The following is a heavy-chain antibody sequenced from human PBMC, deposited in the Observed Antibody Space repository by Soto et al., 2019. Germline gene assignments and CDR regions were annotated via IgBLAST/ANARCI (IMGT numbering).Heavy chain of an antibody. CDR1: GFIFSSYG. J-gene: IGHJ4*02. V-gene: IGHV3-33*01. Sequence: QVQLVDSGGGVVQPGRSLRLSCAASGFIFSSYGMHWVRQAPGKRLEWVAGIWFDGSNKYYADSVKGRFTISRDNSRNTLYLQMNGLRAEDTAVYYCARDAKSVETTGGFDYWGQGTLVTVSS. CDR2: IWFDGSNK. D-gene: IGHD1-26*01. CDR3: ARDAKSVETTGGFDY.